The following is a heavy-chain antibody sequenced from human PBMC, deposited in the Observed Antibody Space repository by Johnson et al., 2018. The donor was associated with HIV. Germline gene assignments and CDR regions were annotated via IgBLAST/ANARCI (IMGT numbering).Heavy chain of an antibody. CDR3: ARDWVIGDAFDI. Sequence: QMQLVESGGGVVQPGRSLRLSCAASGFTFSNYPMHWVRQAPGKGLEWVAVISFDGSNKYYADSVKGRFTISRDNSKNTLYLQMNSLRAEDTALYYCARDWVIGDAFDIWGQGTKVTVSS. D-gene: IGHD2-21*01. CDR2: ISFDGSNK. V-gene: IGHV3-30*04. CDR1: GFTFSNYP. J-gene: IGHJ3*02.